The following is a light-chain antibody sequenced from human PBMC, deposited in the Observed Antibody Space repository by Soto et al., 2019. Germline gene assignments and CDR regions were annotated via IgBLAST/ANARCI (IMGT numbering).Light chain of an antibody. Sequence: QAVLTQSSSASASLGSSVKLTCTLSSGHCIYIIAWHQQQPGKAPRYLMKLEGSGSYNKGSGVPDRFSGSSSGADRYLTISNLQSDDESDYYCEPWDSNPHVVFGGWTKLTVL. V-gene: IGLV4-60*03. CDR1: SGHCIYI. J-gene: IGLJ2*01. CDR3: EPWDSNPHVV. CDR2: LEGSGSY.